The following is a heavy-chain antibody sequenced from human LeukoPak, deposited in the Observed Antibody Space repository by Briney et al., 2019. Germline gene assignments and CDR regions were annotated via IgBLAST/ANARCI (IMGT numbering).Heavy chain of an antibody. CDR3: ARDGRFLEWLLGYFDY. D-gene: IGHD3-3*01. CDR1: GYTFTSYG. V-gene: IGHV1-18*01. J-gene: IGHJ4*02. CDR2: ISAYNGNT. Sequence: ASVKVPCKASGYTFTSYGISWARQAPGQGLEWMGWISAYNGNTNYAQKLQGRVTMTTDTSTSTAYMELRSLRSDDTAVYYCARDGRFLEWLLGYFDYWGQGTLVTVSS.